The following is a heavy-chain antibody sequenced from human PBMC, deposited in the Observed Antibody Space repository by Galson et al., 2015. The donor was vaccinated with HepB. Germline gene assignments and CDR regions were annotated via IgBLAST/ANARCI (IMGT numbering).Heavy chain of an antibody. CDR2: TYYRSKGAN. D-gene: IGHD2-21*01. Sequence: CAISGYRVSSNRAIWNWIRQSPSGGLEWLGRTYYRSKGANDFAISVKSRITINPDTSKNHFSLQLNSVTPADTAVYYCASSYLFSDLDYGGQGTLVTASS. CDR1: GYRVSSNRAI. V-gene: IGHV6-1*01. J-gene: IGHJ4*02. CDR3: ASSYLFSDLDY.